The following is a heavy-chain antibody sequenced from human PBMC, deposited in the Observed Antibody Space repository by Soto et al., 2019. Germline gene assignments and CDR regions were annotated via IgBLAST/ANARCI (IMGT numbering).Heavy chain of an antibody. CDR3: ARDPSSGWYYFDY. CDR2: ISSSSSNI. CDR1: GFTFSSYS. V-gene: IGHV3-21*01. J-gene: IGHJ4*02. D-gene: IGHD6-19*01. Sequence: GGSLRLSCAASGFTFSSYSMNWVRQAPGKGLEWVSSISSSSSNIYYADSVKGRFTISRDNAKNSLYLQMNSLRAEDTAVYYCARDPSSGWYYFDYWGQGTLVTVSS.